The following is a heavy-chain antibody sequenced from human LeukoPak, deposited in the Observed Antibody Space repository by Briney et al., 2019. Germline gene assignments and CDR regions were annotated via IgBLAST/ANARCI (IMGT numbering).Heavy chain of an antibody. CDR3: GSLGGQLPSYNWFDP. J-gene: IGHJ5*02. D-gene: IGHD2-2*01. V-gene: IGHV4-34*01. Sequence: KSSQTLSPTCAVDGASFSGYYWSWIRQPPRKGLEWIGEINHSVSTNYNPSLKRRVTISVDTSENQFTLKLSSVTAADTAVYYCGSLGGQLPSYNWFDPWGHVTLVTVS. CDR1: GASFSGYY. CDR2: INHSVST.